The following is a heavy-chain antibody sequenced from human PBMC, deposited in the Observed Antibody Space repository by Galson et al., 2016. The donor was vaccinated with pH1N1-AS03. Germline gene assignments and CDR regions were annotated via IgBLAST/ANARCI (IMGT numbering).Heavy chain of an antibody. CDR3: ASSRIAAHTHYDHCIDV. CDR2: IYPGDSDT. J-gene: IGHJ6*02. D-gene: IGHD6-6*01. Sequence: QSGAEVKKPGESLKISCKGSGHIFANYWIGWVRQTPGKGLEWMGLIYPGDSDTRYSPSFQGQVTISADKSLSTAYLQWSSLKASDTAMYYCASSRIAAHTHYDHCIDVWGQGTTVTVSS. V-gene: IGHV5-51*01. CDR1: GHIFANYW.